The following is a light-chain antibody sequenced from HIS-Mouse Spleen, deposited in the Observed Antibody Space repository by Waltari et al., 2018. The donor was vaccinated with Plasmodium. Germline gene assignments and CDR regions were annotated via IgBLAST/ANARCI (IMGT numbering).Light chain of an antibody. Sequence: QSALTQPASVSGSPGQSITISCTGTSSDVGSYNLVSWYQQHPGKAHKLMIYEGSKRPSGVSNRFSGSKSGNTASLTISGLQAEDEADYYCCSYAGSSTPNWVFGGGTKLTVL. CDR1: SSDVGSYNL. V-gene: IGLV2-23*01. CDR3: CSYAGSSTPNWV. J-gene: IGLJ3*02. CDR2: EGS.